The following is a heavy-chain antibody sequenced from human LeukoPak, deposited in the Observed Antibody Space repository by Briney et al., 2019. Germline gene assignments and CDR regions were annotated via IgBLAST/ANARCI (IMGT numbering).Heavy chain of an antibody. D-gene: IGHD2-2*01. Sequence: PGGSLRLSCAASGFTFSSYWMSWVRQAPGKGLEWVANIKQDGSEKYYVDSVKGRFTISRDNAKNSLYLQMNSLRAEDTAVYYCARDRRQLLLYGAFDIWGQGTMVTVSS. CDR2: IKQDGSEK. J-gene: IGHJ3*02. CDR1: GFTFSSYW. CDR3: ARDRRQLLLYGAFDI. V-gene: IGHV3-7*01.